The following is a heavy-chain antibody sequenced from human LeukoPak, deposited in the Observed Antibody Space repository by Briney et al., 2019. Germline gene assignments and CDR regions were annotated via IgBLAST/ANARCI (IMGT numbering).Heavy chain of an antibody. Sequence: GGSLRLSCAGSGFTFSNYGMTWVRQAPGKGLEWVSAISGRGDTTRYGESVKGRFTISRDNSKNTLYLQMNSLRAEDTAVYYCAKARIVVVTPGAFDIWGQGTMVTVSS. CDR3: AKARIVVVTPGAFDI. J-gene: IGHJ3*02. V-gene: IGHV3-23*01. CDR1: GFTFSNYG. D-gene: IGHD2-21*02. CDR2: ISGRGDTT.